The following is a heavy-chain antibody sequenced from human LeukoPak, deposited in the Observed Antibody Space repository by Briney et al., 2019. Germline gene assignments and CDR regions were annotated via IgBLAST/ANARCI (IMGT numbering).Heavy chain of an antibody. V-gene: IGHV1-2*02. CDR3: ARPKMQQLSPLNY. Sequence: ASVKVSCKASGYSFSGYSMHWVRQAPGQGLEWMGWVNPNTGETSYAQKFQGRVTMTRDTSMRTVYMELSRLRSDDTAVYYCARPKMQQLSPLNYWGQGSLVTVSS. CDR2: VNPNTGET. J-gene: IGHJ4*02. CDR1: GYSFSGYS. D-gene: IGHD6-13*01.